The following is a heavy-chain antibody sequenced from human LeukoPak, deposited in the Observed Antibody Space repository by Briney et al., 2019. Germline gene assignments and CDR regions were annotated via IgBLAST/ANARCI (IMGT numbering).Heavy chain of an antibody. V-gene: IGHV1-46*01. CDR2: ITPSSGTT. J-gene: IGHJ6*03. D-gene: IGHD1-26*01. Sequence: ASVKVSCKASGYTFTSSYMHWVRQAPGQGLEWMGIITPSSGTTNNAQKFQGRITMTRDMSTSTVYMELSSLRYEDTAVYYCARDPGSPWGGPYYYYMDVWGKGTTVTVSS. CDR1: GYTFTSSY. CDR3: ARDPGSPWGGPYYYYMDV.